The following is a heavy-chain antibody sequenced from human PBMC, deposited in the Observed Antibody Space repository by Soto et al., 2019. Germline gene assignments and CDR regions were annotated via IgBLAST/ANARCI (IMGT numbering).Heavy chain of an antibody. J-gene: IGHJ4*02. V-gene: IGHV4-59*01. CDR2: IYYSGST. CDR1: GCSISSYY. D-gene: IGHD1-20*01. Sequence: SETLSLTCTVSGCSISSYYWSWIRQPPGKGLEWIGYIYYSGSTNYNPSLKSRVTISVDTSKNQFSLKLSSVTAADTAVYYCARDHNGPIDYWGQGTLVTVSS. CDR3: ARDHNGPIDY.